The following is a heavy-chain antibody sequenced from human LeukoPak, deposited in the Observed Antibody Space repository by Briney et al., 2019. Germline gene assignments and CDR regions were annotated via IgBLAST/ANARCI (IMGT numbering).Heavy chain of an antibody. Sequence: GGSLRLSCAASGFTFSTYIMSWVRQAPGKGLEWVSAVSGSGGSTYYADSVKGRFTISRDNSKNTLYLQMNSLRAEGTAVYYCARNGRGDYWGQGTLVTVSS. CDR3: ARNGRGDY. J-gene: IGHJ4*02. CDR1: GFTFSTYI. D-gene: IGHD2-8*01. CDR2: VSGSGGST. V-gene: IGHV3-23*01.